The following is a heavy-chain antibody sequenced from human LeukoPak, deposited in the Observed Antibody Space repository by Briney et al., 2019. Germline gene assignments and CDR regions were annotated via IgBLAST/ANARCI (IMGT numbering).Heavy chain of an antibody. D-gene: IGHD6-19*01. CDR1: GFTFSSYG. CDR2: IWYGGSNK. CDR3: AKDGAGYSSGWYAEYFQR. V-gene: IGHV3-30*02. Sequence: GGSLRLSCAASGFTFSSYGMHWVRQAPGKGLEWVAVIWYGGSNKYYADSVKGRFTISRDNSKNTLYLQMNSLRGADTAVYYCAKDGAGYSSGWYAEYFQRWGQGSLVSVSS. J-gene: IGHJ1*01.